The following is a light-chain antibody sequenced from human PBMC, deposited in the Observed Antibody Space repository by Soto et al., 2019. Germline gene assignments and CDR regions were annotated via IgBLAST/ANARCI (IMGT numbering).Light chain of an antibody. CDR1: QSVSSSY. Sequence: EIVWTQSPGTLSLSPGERATLSCRASQSVSSSYLAWYQQKPGQAPRLLIYDASSRATGIPDRLSGSGSGTDFTLAISRLEPEDFAVYYCQQYGSSPPYTLGQGTKLEIK. CDR3: QQYGSSPPYT. V-gene: IGKV3-20*01. J-gene: IGKJ2*01. CDR2: DAS.